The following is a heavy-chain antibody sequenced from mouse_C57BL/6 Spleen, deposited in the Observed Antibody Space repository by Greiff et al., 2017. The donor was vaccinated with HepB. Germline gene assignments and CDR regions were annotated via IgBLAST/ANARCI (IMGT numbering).Heavy chain of an antibody. J-gene: IGHJ1*03. D-gene: IGHD1-2*01. CDR2: IDPEDGET. CDR3: APTTADWYFDV. Sequence: EVQLVESGAELVKPGASVKLSCTASGFNIKDYYMHWVKQRTEQGLEWIGRIDPEDGETKYAPKFQGKATITADPSSNTAYLQLSSLTSEDTAVYYCAPTTADWYFDVWGTGTTVTVSS. CDR1: GFNIKDYY. V-gene: IGHV14-2*01.